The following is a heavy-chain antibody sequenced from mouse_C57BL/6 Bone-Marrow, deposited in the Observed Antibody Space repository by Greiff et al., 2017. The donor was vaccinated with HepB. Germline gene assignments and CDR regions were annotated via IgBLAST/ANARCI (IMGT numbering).Heavy chain of an antibody. CDR2: ISNGGGST. CDR1: GFTFSDYY. J-gene: IGHJ4*01. V-gene: IGHV5-12*01. Sequence: DVKLVESGGGLVQPGGSLKLSCAASGFTFSDYYMYWVRQTPEKRLEWVAYISNGGGSTYYPDTVKGRFTISRDNAKNTLYLQMGRLKSEDTAMYYCARHIGLRQGAMDYWGQGTSVTVSS. D-gene: IGHD2-4*01. CDR3: ARHIGLRQGAMDY.